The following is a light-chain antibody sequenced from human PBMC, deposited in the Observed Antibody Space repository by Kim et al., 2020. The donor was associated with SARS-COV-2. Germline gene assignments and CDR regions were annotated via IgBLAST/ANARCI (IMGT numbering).Light chain of an antibody. J-gene: IGLJ2*01. CDR3: QSRDSGGNVV. V-gene: IGLV3-19*01. CDR1: SLRSYY. CDR2: GRN. Sequence: SSELTQDPAVSVALGQTVRITCQGDSLRSYYATWYQQKPRQAPLLFIFGRNNRPSGIPDRFSGSTSGNTASLTISGAQAEDEADFYCQSRDSGGNVVFGGGTKLTVL.